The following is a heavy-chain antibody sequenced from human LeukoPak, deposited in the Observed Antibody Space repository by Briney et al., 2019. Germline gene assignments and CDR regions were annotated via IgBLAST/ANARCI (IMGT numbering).Heavy chain of an antibody. V-gene: IGHV1-69*01. D-gene: IGHD2-2*01. J-gene: IGHJ6*04. CDR3: ARYQLLPSATPYYYYYGMDV. CDR1: GGTFSSYA. CDR2: IIPIFGTA. Sequence: SVKVSCKASGGTFSSYAISWVRQAPGQGLEWMGGIIPIFGTANYAQKFQGRVTITADESTSTAYVELSSLRSEDTAVYYCARYQLLPSATPYYYYYGMDVWGKGTTVTVSS.